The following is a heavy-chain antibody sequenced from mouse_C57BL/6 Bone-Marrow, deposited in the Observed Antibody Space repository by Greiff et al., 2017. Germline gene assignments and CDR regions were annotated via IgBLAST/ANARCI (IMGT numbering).Heavy chain of an antibody. Sequence: VQLQQPGAELARPGASVKLSCKASGYTFTSYGISWVKQRTGQGLEWIGEIYPRSGNTYYNEKFKGKATLTVDKSSSTAYMKLRSLTSEDSAVYFCARKGFFFPLDYWGQGTSVTVSS. CDR3: ARKGFFFPLDY. CDR2: IYPRSGNT. J-gene: IGHJ4*01. CDR1: GYTFTSYG. V-gene: IGHV1-81*01.